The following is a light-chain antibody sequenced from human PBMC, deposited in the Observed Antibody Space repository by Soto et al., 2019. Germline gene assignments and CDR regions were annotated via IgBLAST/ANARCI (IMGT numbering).Light chain of an antibody. CDR3: QQYNSYSPGYT. J-gene: IGKJ2*01. CDR1: QSISSW. CDR2: DAS. V-gene: IGKV1-5*01. Sequence: DIQMTQSPSTLSASVGDRVTITCRASQSISSWLAWYQQKPGKAPKLLIYDASSLESGVPSRFSGSGSGTEFTLTISSLQHDDFATYYCQQYNSYSPGYTFGQGTKLEIK.